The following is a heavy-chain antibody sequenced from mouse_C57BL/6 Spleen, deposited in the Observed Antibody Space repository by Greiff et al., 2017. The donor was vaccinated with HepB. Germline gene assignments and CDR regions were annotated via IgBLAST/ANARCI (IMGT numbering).Heavy chain of an antibody. Sequence: VQLQQPGAELVKPGASVKLSCKASGYTFTSYWMHWVKQRPGRGLEWIGGIDPNSGGTKYNEKFKSKATLTVDKPSSTAYMQLSSLTSEDSAVYYCARGRVCGHDGLDYWGQGTTLTVSS. J-gene: IGHJ2*01. CDR2: IDPNSGGT. CDR3: ARGRVCGHDGLDY. D-gene: IGHD2-3*01. CDR1: GYTFTSYW. V-gene: IGHV1-72*01.